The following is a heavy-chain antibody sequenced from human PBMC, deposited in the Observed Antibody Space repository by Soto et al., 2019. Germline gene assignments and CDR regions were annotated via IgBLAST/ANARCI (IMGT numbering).Heavy chain of an antibody. CDR3: TRGGYSIYYYYMDV. D-gene: IGHD6-13*01. J-gene: IGHJ6*03. CDR2: IRSKAYGGTT. CDR1: GFTFGDYA. V-gene: IGHV3-49*03. Sequence: GGSLRLSCTASGFTFGDYAMSWFRQAPGKGLEWVGFIRSKAYGGTTEYAASVKGRFTISRDDSKSIAYLQMNSLKTEDTAVYYCTRGGYSIYYYYMDVWGKGTTVTVSS.